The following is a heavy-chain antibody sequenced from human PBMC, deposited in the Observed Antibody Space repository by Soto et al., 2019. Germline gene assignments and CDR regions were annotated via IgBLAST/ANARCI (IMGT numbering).Heavy chain of an antibody. J-gene: IGHJ4*02. CDR2: ISYDGSNK. V-gene: IGHV3-30*18. CDR1: GFTFSSYG. Sequence: QVQLVEPGGGVVQPGRSLRLSCAASGFTFSSYGMHWVRQAPGKGLEWVAVISYDGSNKYYADSVKGRFTISRDNSKNTLYLQMNSLRAEDTAVYYCAKAGYCGGDCYSYYFDYWGQGTLVTVSS. D-gene: IGHD2-21*02. CDR3: AKAGYCGGDCYSYYFDY.